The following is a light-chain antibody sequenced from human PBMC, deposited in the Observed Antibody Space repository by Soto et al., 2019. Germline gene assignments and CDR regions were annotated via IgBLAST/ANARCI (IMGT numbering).Light chain of an antibody. Sequence: QSVLTQPASVSGSPGQSITISCTGTSSDVGGYNYVSWYQHYPGKAPKLMIYDVSNRPSGVSNRCSGSKSGNTASLTISGLQAEDEADYYCSSYTSSSTVIFGGGTKLTVL. CDR3: SSYTSSSTVI. CDR1: SSDVGGYNY. J-gene: IGLJ2*01. CDR2: DVS. V-gene: IGLV2-14*03.